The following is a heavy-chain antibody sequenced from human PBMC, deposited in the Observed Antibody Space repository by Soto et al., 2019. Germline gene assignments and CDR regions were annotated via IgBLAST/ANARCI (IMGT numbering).Heavy chain of an antibody. CDR2: ISYDGSNK. J-gene: IGHJ4*02. D-gene: IGHD3-22*01. Sequence: QVQLVESGGGVLEPGRSLRLSGAASGFTFSNYAMHWVREAPGKGLEWVAVISYDGSNKYYADSVKGRFTISRDNSKNTLYLQMNSLRAEDTAVYYCARDSEVRGGNDYWGQGTLVTVSS. V-gene: IGHV3-30-3*01. CDR3: ARDSEVRGGNDY. CDR1: GFTFSNYA.